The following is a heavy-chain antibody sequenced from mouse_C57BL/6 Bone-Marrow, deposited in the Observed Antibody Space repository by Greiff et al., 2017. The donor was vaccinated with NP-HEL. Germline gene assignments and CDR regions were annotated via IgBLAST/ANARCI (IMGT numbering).Heavy chain of an antibody. CDR1: GYTFTSYW. J-gene: IGHJ4*01. V-gene: IGHV1-55*01. Sequence: VQLQQPGAELVKPGASVKMSCKASGYTFTSYWITWVKPRPGQGLEWIGDINPGSGSTNYNEKFKSKATLTVDTSSSTAYMQLSSLTSAGSAVYNCASLPPRMDYWGQGTSVTVSS. CDR3: ASLPPRMDY. CDR2: INPGSGST.